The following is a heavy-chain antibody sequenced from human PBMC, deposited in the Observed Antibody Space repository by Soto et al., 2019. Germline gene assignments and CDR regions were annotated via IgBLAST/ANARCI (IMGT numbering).Heavy chain of an antibody. CDR2: IWYDGSNK. V-gene: IGHV3-33*01. CDR1: GFTFSSYG. D-gene: IGHD6-13*01. Sequence: VQLVESGGGVVQPGRSLRLSCAASGFTFSSYGMHWVRQAPGKGLEWVAVIWYDGSNKYYADSVKGRFTISRDNSKNTLYLQMNSLRAEDTAVYYCARGEYSSSGVFDYWGQGTLVTVSS. CDR3: ARGEYSSSGVFDY. J-gene: IGHJ4*02.